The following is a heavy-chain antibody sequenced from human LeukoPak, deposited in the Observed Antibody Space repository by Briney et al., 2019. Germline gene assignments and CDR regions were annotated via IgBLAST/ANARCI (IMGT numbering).Heavy chain of an antibody. CDR2: FDPEDGET. CDR3: ATGLHEFWSGYQFDY. J-gene: IGHJ4*02. D-gene: IGHD3-3*01. CDR1: GYTLTELS. V-gene: IGHV1-24*01. Sequence: GASVTVSCKVSGYTLTELSMHWVRQAPGKGLEWMGGFDPEDGETIYAQKFQGRVTMTEDTPTDTAYMELSSLRSEDTAVYYCATGLHEFWSGYQFDYWGQGTLVTVSS.